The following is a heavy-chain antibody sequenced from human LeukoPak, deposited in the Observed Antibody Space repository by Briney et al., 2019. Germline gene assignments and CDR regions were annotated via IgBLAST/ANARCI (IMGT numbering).Heavy chain of an antibody. CDR3: ARWSGSVTARNYYYYMDV. CDR2: IYHSGST. J-gene: IGHJ6*03. Sequence: SQTLSLTCTVSGGSLSSGGYYWSWIRQPPGKGLEWIGYIYHSGSTYYNPSLKSRVTISVDRSKNQFSLNLSSVTAADTAVYYCARWSGSVTARNYYYYMDVWGEGTTVTVSS. CDR1: GGSLSSGGYY. V-gene: IGHV4-30-2*01. D-gene: IGHD6-6*01.